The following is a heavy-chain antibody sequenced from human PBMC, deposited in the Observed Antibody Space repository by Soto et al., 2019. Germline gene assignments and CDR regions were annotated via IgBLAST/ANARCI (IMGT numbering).Heavy chain of an antibody. V-gene: IGHV3-66*01. Sequence: GGSLRLSCAASGFAVSSNYMSWVRQAPGKGLEWVSVIHSGGSTYYADSVKGRFTISRDNSKNTLYLQMNSLRAEDTAVYYCARDSEGGYYGMDVWGQGTTVTVSS. CDR3: ARDSEGGYYGMDV. CDR1: GFAVSSNY. D-gene: IGHD3-16*01. J-gene: IGHJ6*02. CDR2: IHSGGST.